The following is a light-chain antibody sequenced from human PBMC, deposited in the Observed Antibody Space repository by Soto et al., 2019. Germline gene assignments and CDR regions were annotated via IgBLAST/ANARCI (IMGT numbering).Light chain of an antibody. CDR3: QQYNNWPDMYT. J-gene: IGKJ2*01. V-gene: IGKV3-15*01. CDR2: GTS. Sequence: EIVMTQSPATLSVSPGEKVTLSCRASQSLTSSLAWYQQKPGQAPRLLIYGTSTRATGTPARFSGSGSGKEFTLTISSLQSEDFAVYYCQQYNNWPDMYTFGQGTKLEIK. CDR1: QSLTSS.